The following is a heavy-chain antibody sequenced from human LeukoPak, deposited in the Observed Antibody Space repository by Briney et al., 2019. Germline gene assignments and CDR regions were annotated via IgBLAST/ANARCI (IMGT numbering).Heavy chain of an antibody. Sequence: SETLSLTCAVYGGSFSSYYWGWIRQPPGKGLEWIGSIYYSGSTYYNPSLKSRVTISVDTSKNQFSLKLSSVTAADTAVYYCARRYSYGYCFDYWGQGTLVTVSS. CDR2: IYYSGST. CDR3: ARRYSYGYCFDY. J-gene: IGHJ4*02. CDR1: GGSFSSYY. D-gene: IGHD5-18*01. V-gene: IGHV4-39*01.